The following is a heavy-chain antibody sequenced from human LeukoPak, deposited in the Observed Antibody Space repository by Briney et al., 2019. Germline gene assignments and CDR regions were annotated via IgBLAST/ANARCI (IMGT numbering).Heavy chain of an antibody. J-gene: IGHJ6*02. CDR2: IYYSGST. CDR3: ARGSNMYYGSGSYYLYYYYYGMDV. D-gene: IGHD3-10*01. V-gene: IGHV4-30-4*08. Sequence: SETLSLTCTVSGGSISSYYWSWIRQPPGKGLEWIGYIYYSGSTYYNPSLKSRVTISVDTSKNQFSLKLSSVTAADTAVYYCARGSNMYYGSGSYYLYYYYYGMDVWGQGTTVTVSS. CDR1: GGSISSYY.